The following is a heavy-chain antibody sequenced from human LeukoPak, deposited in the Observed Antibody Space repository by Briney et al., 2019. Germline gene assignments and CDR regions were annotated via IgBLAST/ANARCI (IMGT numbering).Heavy chain of an antibody. V-gene: IGHV3-23*01. Sequence: GGSLRLSCAASGFTFSTYGLSWVRQAPGKGLEWVSSISGSGDSTYYADSVNGRFIISRDNSNNTLYLQMNSLRAEDTAVYYCAREHIVVVTAVDYWGQGTLVTVSS. D-gene: IGHD2-21*02. J-gene: IGHJ4*02. CDR3: AREHIVVVTAVDY. CDR1: GFTFSTYG. CDR2: ISGSGDST.